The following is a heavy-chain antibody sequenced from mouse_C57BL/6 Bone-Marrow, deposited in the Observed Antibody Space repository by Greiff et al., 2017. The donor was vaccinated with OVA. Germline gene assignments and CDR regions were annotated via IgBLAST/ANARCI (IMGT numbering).Heavy chain of an antibody. CDR2: IDPENGDT. CDR1: GFNIKDDY. V-gene: IGHV14-4*01. Sequence: VQLQQSGAELVRPGASVKLSCTASGFNIKDDYMHWVKQRPEQGLEWIGWIDPENGDTESASKFQGKATITADTSSNTAYLQLSSLTSEDTAVYYLTVTTVFDYWGQGTTLTVSS. D-gene: IGHD2-3*01. CDR3: TVTTVFDY. J-gene: IGHJ2*01.